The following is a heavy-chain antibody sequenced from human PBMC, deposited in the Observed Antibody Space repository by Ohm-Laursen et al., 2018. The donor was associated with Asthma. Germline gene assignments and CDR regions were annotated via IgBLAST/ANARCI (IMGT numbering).Heavy chain of an antibody. CDR2: IYYSGST. V-gene: IGHV4-31*03. D-gene: IGHD2-15*01. CDR1: GGSISSGGYY. CDR3: ARVKGVQDFDY. J-gene: IGHJ4*02. Sequence: TLSLTCTVSGGSISSGGYYWSWIRQHPGKGLEWIGYIYYSGSTYYNPPLKSRVTISVDTSKNQFSLKLSSVTAADTAVYYCARVKGVQDFDYWGQGTLVTVSS.